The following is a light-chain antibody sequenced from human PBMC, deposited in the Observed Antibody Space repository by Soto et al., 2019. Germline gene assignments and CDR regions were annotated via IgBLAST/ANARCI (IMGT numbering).Light chain of an antibody. CDR1: SSDVGSYNF. Sequence: QSALTQPASVSGSPGQSITISCTGTSSDVGSYNFVSWYQQHPGKAPKVMIYEGSKRPSGVSNRFSDSKSGNTASLTISGLQAEDEADYYCCSYAGSSTWVFGTGTKVTVL. V-gene: IGLV2-23*01. CDR3: CSYAGSSTWV. CDR2: EGS. J-gene: IGLJ1*01.